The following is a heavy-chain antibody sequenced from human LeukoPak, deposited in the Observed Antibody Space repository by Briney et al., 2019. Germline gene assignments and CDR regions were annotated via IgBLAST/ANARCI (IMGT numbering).Heavy chain of an antibody. CDR1: GFTFSSYS. CDR2: ISSSSSYI. J-gene: IGHJ4*02. D-gene: IGHD5-12*01. V-gene: IGHV3-21*01. Sequence: GGSLRLSCAASGFTFSSYSMNWVRQAPGKGLEWVSSISSSSSYIYYADSVKGRFTISRDNAKNSLYLQMNSLRAEDTAVYYCARGNLYSGYEIDYCGQGTPVTVSP. CDR3: ARGNLYSGYEIDY.